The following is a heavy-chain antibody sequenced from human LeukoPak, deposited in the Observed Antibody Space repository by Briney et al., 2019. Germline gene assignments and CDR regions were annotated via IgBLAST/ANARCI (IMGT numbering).Heavy chain of an antibody. Sequence: PSETLSLTCAVYGGSFSGHYWSWIRQSPGKGLEWIGEINHSGTTTYNSSLMGRVVISIDMSKNQFSLKLTSVTAADTAFYYCARNVGYYDSSGDYYYLAFDVWGRGTMVTVSS. CDR2: INHSGTT. J-gene: IGHJ3*01. CDR3: ARNVGYYDSSGDYYYLAFDV. CDR1: GGSFSGHY. D-gene: IGHD3-22*01. V-gene: IGHV4-34*01.